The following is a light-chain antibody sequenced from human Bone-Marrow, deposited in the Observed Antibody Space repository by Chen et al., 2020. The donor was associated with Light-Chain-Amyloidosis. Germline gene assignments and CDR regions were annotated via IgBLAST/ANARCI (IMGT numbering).Light chain of an antibody. J-gene: IGLJ2*01. CDR2: RDT. CDR1: DLPKKY. CDR3: QSADSSGTYEVI. V-gene: IGLV3-25*03. Sequence: SYEAPQPPSVSGSPGQTARDPCPGDDLPKKYAFWYQQKPGQAPVLVIHRDTERPSGISERFSGSSSGTTATLTISGVQAEDEADYHCQSADSSGTYEVIFGGGTKLTVL.